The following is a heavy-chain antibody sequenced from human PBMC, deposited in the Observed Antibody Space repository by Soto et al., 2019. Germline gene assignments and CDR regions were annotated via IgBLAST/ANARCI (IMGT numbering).Heavy chain of an antibody. D-gene: IGHD6-19*01. CDR2: INPNSGGT. CDR3: ARDGGIAVAGSGY. Sequence: ASVKVSCKASGYTFTGYYMHWVRQAPGQGLEWMGWINPNSGGTNYAQKFQGRVTMTRDTSISTAYMELSRLRSDDTAVYYCARDGGIAVAGSGYWGQGTLVTVSS. V-gene: IGHV1-2*02. J-gene: IGHJ4*02. CDR1: GYTFTGYY.